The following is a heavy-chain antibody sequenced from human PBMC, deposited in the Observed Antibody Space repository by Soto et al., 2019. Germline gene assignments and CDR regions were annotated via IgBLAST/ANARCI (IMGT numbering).Heavy chain of an antibody. Sequence: QVQLVESGGGVVQPGRSLRLSCAASGFTFSSYGMHWVRQAPGKGLEWVAVISYDGSNKYYADSVKGRFTISRDNSKNTLYLQMNSLRAEDTAVYYCATDGGIVATMDHWGQGTLVTVSS. V-gene: IGHV3-30*03. CDR1: GFTFSSYG. CDR2: ISYDGSNK. D-gene: IGHD5-12*01. CDR3: ATDGGIVATMDH. J-gene: IGHJ4*02.